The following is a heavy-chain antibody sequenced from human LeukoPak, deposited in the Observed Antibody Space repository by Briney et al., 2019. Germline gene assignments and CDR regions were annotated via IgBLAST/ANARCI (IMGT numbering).Heavy chain of an antibody. CDR1: GYTFTGYY. Sequence: ASVKVSCKASGYTFTGYYMHWVRQAPGQGLEWMGWINPNSGGTNYAQKFQGRVTMTRDTSISTAYMELSRLRSDDTAVYYCARGKIYDFWSGYHQLTFDYWGQGTLVAVSS. J-gene: IGHJ4*02. CDR2: INPNSGGT. D-gene: IGHD3-3*01. V-gene: IGHV1-2*02. CDR3: ARGKIYDFWSGYHQLTFDY.